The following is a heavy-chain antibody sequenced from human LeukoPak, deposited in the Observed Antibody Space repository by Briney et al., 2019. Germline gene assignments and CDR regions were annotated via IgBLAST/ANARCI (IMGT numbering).Heavy chain of an antibody. Sequence: PGGSLRLSCAASGFTFSSYSMNWVRQAPGKGLEWVSYISSSSSTIYYADSVKGRFTISRDNAKNSLYLQMNSLRAEDTAVYYCARDFRGYDYYYYYGMDVWGQGTTVTVSS. CDR1: GFTFSSYS. D-gene: IGHD6-25*01. J-gene: IGHJ6*02. CDR3: ARDFRGYDYYYYYGMDV. CDR2: ISSSSSTI. V-gene: IGHV3-48*01.